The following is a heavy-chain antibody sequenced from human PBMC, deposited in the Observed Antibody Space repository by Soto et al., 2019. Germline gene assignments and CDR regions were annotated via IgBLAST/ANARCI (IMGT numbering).Heavy chain of an antibody. V-gene: IGHV3-11*06. D-gene: IGHD2-8*01. CDR2: ISMSGSYK. Sequence: PGGSLRLSCVGSDFSLSRFYMSWVRQAPGKGLEWLSFISMSGSYKTYAASVEGRFTISRDNVKNILYLQMDILRVEDTAVYYCASRGHCSNGQCHPFDYWGQGTQVTVS. CDR1: DFSLSRFY. CDR3: ASRGHCSNGQCHPFDY. J-gene: IGHJ4*02.